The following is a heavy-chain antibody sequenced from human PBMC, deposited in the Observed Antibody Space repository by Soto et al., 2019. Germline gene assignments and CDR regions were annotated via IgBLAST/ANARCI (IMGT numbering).Heavy chain of an antibody. D-gene: IGHD2-15*01. CDR1: GFTFDDYA. J-gene: IGHJ6*02. V-gene: IGHV3-9*01. CDR2: ISWNSGSI. CDR3: AKDGYCSGGSCLSGDSNYGMDV. Sequence: QPGGSLRLSCAASGFTFDDYAMHWVRQAPGKGLEWVSGISWNSGSIGYADSVKGRFTISRDNAKNSLYLQMNSLRAEDTALYYCAKDGYCSGGSCLSGDSNYGMDVWGPGTTVTVSS.